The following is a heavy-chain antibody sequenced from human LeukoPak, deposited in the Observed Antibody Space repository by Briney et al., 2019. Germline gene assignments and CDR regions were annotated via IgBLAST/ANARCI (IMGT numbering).Heavy chain of an antibody. CDR3: AREGGWSTFDY. CDR1: GFTFGDYP. J-gene: IGHJ4*02. D-gene: IGHD6-19*01. V-gene: IGHV3-30*02. Sequence: GGSLRLSCTASGFTFGDYPMRWFRQAPGKGLEWVAFIRYDGSTKNYADSVKGRFIISRDNAKNTLYLQMNSLRAEDTAVYYCAREGGWSTFDYWGQGTLVTVSS. CDR2: IRYDGSTK.